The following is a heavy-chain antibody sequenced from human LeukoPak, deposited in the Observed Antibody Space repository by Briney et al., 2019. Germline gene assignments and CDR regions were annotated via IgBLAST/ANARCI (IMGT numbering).Heavy chain of an antibody. D-gene: IGHD5-18*01. Sequence: GGSLRLSCAASGFTVSSSYMSWVRQAPGEGLEWVSLIYSGGSTYYAASVKGRFTISRDNSKNTLYLQINSLRPEDTAVYYCAKGYNCAYEYWGQGTLVTVSS. J-gene: IGHJ4*02. CDR1: GFTVSSSY. V-gene: IGHV3-53*01. CDR3: AKGYNCAYEY. CDR2: IYSGGST.